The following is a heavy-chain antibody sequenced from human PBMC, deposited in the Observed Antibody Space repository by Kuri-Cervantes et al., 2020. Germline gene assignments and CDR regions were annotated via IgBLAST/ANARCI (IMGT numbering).Heavy chain of an antibody. Sequence: ESLRLSCTVSGGSISSSSYYWGWIRQPPGKGLEWIGSIYYSGSTYYNPSLKSRVTISVDTPKNQFSLKLSSVTAADTAVYYCAREGDYGDYYMDVWGKGTTVTVSS. V-gene: IGHV4-39*07. CDR1: GGSISSSSYY. CDR3: AREGDYGDYYMDV. D-gene: IGHD4-17*01. J-gene: IGHJ6*03. CDR2: IYYSGST.